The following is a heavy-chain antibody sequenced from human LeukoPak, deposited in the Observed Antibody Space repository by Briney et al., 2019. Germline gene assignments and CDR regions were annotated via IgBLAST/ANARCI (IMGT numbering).Heavy chain of an antibody. Sequence: PSETLSLTCVVYGGSFSGYYWSWIRQPPGKGLEWIGEINHSGSTNYNPSLKSRGTISVDTSKNQFSLRLNSVTAADTAVYYCAYSSGYQQHSGQGTLVTVSS. D-gene: IGHD3-22*01. CDR1: GGSFSGYY. V-gene: IGHV4-34*01. CDR2: INHSGST. CDR3: AYSSGYQQH. J-gene: IGHJ1*01.